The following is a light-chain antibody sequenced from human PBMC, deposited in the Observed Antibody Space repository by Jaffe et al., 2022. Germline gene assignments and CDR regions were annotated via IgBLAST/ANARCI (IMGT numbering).Light chain of an antibody. Sequence: SYVLTQPPSVSVAPGKTARITCGGNNIGSKSVHWYQQKPGQAPVLVIYYDSDRPSGIPERFSGSNSGNTATLTISRVEAGDEADYYCQVWDSSSDSFGGGTKLTVL. CDR1: NIGSKS. J-gene: IGLJ3*02. CDR2: YDS. CDR3: QVWDSSSDS. V-gene: IGLV3-21*04.